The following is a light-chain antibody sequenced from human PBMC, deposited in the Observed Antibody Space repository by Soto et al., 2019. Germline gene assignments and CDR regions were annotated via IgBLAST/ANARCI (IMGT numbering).Light chain of an antibody. CDR2: KAS. V-gene: IGKV1-5*03. CDR1: QNISSW. J-gene: IGKJ1*01. CDR3: QQYKSYRA. Sequence: DIKFTQSPSTLSGSVGDRVTLTCRASQNISSWLAWYGHKPGKAPKILIYKASTLKSGVPSLISGSGSGTEFTLAISRLQPDDLATGYCQQYKSYRAFGQGTKVDIK.